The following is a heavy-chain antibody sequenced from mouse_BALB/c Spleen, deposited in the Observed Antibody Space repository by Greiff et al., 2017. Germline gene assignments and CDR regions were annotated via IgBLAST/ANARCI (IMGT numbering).Heavy chain of an antibody. CDR3: TAYYDYERSYAMDY. J-gene: IGHJ4*01. D-gene: IGHD2-4*01. Sequence: EVQLQQSGTVLARPGASVKMSCKASGYTFTSYWMHWVKQRPGQGLEWIGAIYPGNSDTSYNQKFKGKAKLTAVTSTSTAYMELSSLTNEDSAVYYCTAYYDYERSYAMDYWGQGTSVTVSS. CDR2: IYPGNSDT. CDR1: GYTFTSYW. V-gene: IGHV1-5*01.